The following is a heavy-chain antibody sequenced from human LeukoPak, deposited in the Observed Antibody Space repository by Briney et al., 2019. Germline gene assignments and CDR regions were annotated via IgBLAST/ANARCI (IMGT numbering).Heavy chain of an antibody. CDR2: IYPGDSDT. V-gene: IGHV5-51*01. CDR3: ARQLAVSSINSDY. D-gene: IGHD2-8*02. CDR1: GYSFTSYW. J-gene: IGHJ4*02. Sequence: GESLKISCKGSGYSFTSYWIGWVRQMPGKGLDWMGIIYPGDSDTRYSPSLQGQVTISADKSISTAYLQWSSLKASDTAMYYCARQLAVSSINSDYWGQGTLVTVSS.